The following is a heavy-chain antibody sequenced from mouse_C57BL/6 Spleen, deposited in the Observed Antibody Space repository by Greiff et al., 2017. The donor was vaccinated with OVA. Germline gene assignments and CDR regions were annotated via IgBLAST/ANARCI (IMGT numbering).Heavy chain of an antibody. CDR3: ARDYYGSSYYYAMDY. Sequence: EVQLQESGGGLVKPGGSLKLSCAASGFTFSDYGMHWVRQAPEKGLEWVAYISSGSSTIYYADTVKGRFTISRDNAKNTLFLQMTSLRSEDTAMYYCARDYYGSSYYYAMDYWAQGTSVTVSS. V-gene: IGHV5-17*01. D-gene: IGHD1-1*01. CDR1: GFTFSDYG. CDR2: ISSGSSTI. J-gene: IGHJ4*01.